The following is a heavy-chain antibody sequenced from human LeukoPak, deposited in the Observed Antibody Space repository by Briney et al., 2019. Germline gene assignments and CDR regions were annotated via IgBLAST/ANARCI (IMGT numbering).Heavy chain of an antibody. Sequence: SETLSLTCSVSGGSVSNYYWSWIRQPPGKGLEWIGYVYYTGSTNYNPSLKSRVTMFEDKSKNHFSLRLTSVTASDTAVYFCTRGSYDVLTGRSTLGEYWGQGTLVAVSS. CDR2: VYYTGST. J-gene: IGHJ4*02. D-gene: IGHD3-9*01. CDR3: TRGSYDVLTGRSTLGEY. V-gene: IGHV4-59*08. CDR1: GGSVSNYY.